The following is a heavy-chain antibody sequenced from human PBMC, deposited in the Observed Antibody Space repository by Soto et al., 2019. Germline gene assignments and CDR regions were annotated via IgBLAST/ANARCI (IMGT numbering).Heavy chain of an antibody. CDR2: IYWDDDK. V-gene: IGHV2-5*02. CDR3: AHSLIGYYYDSSGSNWFDP. D-gene: IGHD3-22*01. Sequence: QITLKESGPPLVKPTQTLTLTCTFSGFSLSTSGVGVGWIRQPPGKALEWLALIYWDDDKRYSPSLKSRLTITKDTPKNQVGLTMTNMDPVDTATYYCAHSLIGYYYDSSGSNWFDPWGQGTLVTVSS. J-gene: IGHJ5*02. CDR1: GFSLSTSGVG.